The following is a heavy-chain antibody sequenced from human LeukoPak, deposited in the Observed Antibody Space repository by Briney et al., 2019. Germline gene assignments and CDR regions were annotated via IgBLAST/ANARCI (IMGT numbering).Heavy chain of an antibody. CDR2: FGTGGDT. CDR1: GFTFSNYD. CDR3: ARGGWSHNNRYFDL. Sequence: GGSLRLSCAASGFTFSNYDMHWVRHAAGRGLEWVSAFGTGGDTYYPGSVKGRFTISREDAKNSLYLQMNSLRAGDTAVYYCARGGWSHNNRYFDLWGRGTLVTVSS. D-gene: IGHD6-19*01. V-gene: IGHV3-13*04. J-gene: IGHJ2*01.